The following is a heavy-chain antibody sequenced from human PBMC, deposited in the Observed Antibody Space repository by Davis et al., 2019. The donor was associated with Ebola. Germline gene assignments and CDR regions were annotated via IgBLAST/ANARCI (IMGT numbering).Heavy chain of an antibody. V-gene: IGHV1-46*01. CDR2: INPSGGST. Sequence: ASVKVSCKASGYTFTSYYMHWVRQAPGQGLEWMGIINPSGGSTSYAQKFQGRVTMTRDTSTSTVYMELSSLRSEDTAVYYCARDRAGKEMATWYYFDYWGQGTLVTVSS. D-gene: IGHD5-24*01. CDR3: ARDRAGKEMATWYYFDY. J-gene: IGHJ4*02. CDR1: GYTFTSYY.